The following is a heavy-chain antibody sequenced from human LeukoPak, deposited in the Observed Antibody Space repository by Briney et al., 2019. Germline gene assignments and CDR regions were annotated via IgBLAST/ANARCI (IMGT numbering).Heavy chain of an antibody. CDR2: IKQGEGDK. V-gene: IGHV3-7*01. Sequence: PGGSLRLSCVAPGFTFSDSSMSWVRQAPGKGLEWLANIKQGEGDKFYLESVMGRFTISRDNGNNSLFLQLTSLRVEDTAVYYCARGGLFGTLDYWGQGARVTVS. CDR3: ARGGLFGTLDY. CDR1: GFTFSDSS. J-gene: IGHJ4*02. D-gene: IGHD3-3*01.